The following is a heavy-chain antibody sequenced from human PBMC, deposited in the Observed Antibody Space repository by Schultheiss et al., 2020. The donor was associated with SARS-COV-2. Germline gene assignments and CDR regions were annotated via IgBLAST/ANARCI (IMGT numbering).Heavy chain of an antibody. CDR2: TYSADET. Sequence: GGSLRLSCAASGFTVSSNYMTWVRQAPGKGLEWVSITYSADETYYADSVEGRFTVSRDNSQNTMYLQMNSLRAEDTAVYYCAKESVTMYYFDYWGQGTLVTVSS. CDR3: AKESVTMYYFDY. V-gene: IGHV3-53*01. J-gene: IGHJ4*02. D-gene: IGHD4/OR15-4a*01. CDR1: GFTVSSNY.